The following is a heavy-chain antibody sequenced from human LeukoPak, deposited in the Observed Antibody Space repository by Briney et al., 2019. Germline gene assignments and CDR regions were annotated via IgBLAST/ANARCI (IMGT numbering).Heavy chain of an antibody. V-gene: IGHV5-51*01. CDR1: GYSFTGFW. J-gene: IGHJ4*02. Sequence: GESLKISCKASGYSFTGFWIGWVRQMPGKGLEWMGIIYPYDSETRYSPSFQGQVTISADKSISTAYLQWSSLKASDTAMYYCARSGTAMVTSFDYWGQGTLVTVSS. CDR3: ARSGTAMVTSFDY. D-gene: IGHD5-18*01. CDR2: IYPYDSET.